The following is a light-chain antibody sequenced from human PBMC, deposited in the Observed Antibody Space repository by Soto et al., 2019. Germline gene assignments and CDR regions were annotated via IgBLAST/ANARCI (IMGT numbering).Light chain of an antibody. CDR3: SSYTSSSTRV. CDR2: DVS. CDR1: SSDVGGYNY. J-gene: IGLJ1*01. V-gene: IGLV2-14*01. Sequence: QSVLTQSASVSGSPGQSITISCTGTSSDVGGYNYVSWYQQHPGKAPKLMIYDVSNRPSGVSNRFSGSKSGNTASLTISGLQAEDEADYYCSSYTSSSTRVFGTGTRSPS.